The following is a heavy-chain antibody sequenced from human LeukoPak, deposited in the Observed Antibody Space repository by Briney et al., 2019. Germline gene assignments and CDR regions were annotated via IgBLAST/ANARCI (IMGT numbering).Heavy chain of an antibody. V-gene: IGHV1-69*06. CDR2: IIPIFGTA. J-gene: IGHJ4*02. Sequence: ASVKVSCKASGGTFSSCAISWVRQAPGQGLEWMGRIIPIFGTANYAQKFQGRVTITADKSTSTAYMELSSLRSEDTAVYYCAIGGRTSPVRLGGQYYFDYWGRGTVVTVSS. CDR3: AIGGRTSPVRLGGQYYFDY. CDR1: GGTFSSCA. D-gene: IGHD2-2*01.